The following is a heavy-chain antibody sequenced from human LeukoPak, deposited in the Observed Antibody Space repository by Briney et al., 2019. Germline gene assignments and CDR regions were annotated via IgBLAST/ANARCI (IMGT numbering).Heavy chain of an antibody. V-gene: IGHV4-38-2*02. Sequence: SETLSLTCTVSGYSISSGYYWGWIRQPPGKGLEWIGSIDYSGTTHYNPSLKSRVTISVDTSKNQFSLKLSSVTAADTAVYYCAKDSVPSPSFDIWGQGTMVTVSS. J-gene: IGHJ3*02. CDR1: GYSISSGYY. CDR2: IDYSGTT. CDR3: AKDSVPSPSFDI. D-gene: IGHD2-2*01.